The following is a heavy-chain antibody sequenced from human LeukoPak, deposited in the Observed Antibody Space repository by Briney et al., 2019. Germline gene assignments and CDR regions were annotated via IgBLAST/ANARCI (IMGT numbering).Heavy chain of an antibody. CDR3: ARDTKVVPAATDSFVY. D-gene: IGHD2-2*01. Sequence: ASVKVPCTASGYTFTSYYMHWVRQAPGQGLEWMGIINPSGGSTSYAQKFQGRVTMTRDTSTSTVYMELSSLRSEDTAVYYCARDTKVVPAATDSFVYWGQGTLVTVSS. J-gene: IGHJ4*02. V-gene: IGHV1-46*01. CDR2: INPSGGST. CDR1: GYTFTSYY.